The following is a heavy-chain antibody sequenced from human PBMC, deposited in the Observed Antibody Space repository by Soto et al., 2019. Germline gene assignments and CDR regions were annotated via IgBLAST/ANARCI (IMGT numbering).Heavy chain of an antibody. Sequence: GSGPTLVNPTQTLTLTCTFSGFSLSTSGVGVGWIRQPPGKALEWLALIYWNDDKRYSPSLKSRLTITKDTSKNQVVLTMTNMDPVDTATYYCAHSLRFLEWLPTDYFDYWGQGTLVTVSS. CDR3: AHSLRFLEWLPTDYFDY. CDR2: IYWNDDK. D-gene: IGHD3-3*01. J-gene: IGHJ4*02. CDR1: GFSLSTSGVG. V-gene: IGHV2-5*01.